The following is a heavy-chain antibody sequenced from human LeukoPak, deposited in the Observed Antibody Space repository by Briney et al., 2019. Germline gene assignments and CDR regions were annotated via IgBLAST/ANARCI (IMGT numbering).Heavy chain of an antibody. J-gene: IGHJ4*02. CDR2: IYHSGST. CDR1: GGSISSSNW. V-gene: IGHV4-4*02. D-gene: IGHD6-13*01. CDR3: AREDSSSWYGPFDY. Sequence: SETLSLTCAVSGGSISSSNWWSWVRQPPGKGLEWIGEIYHSGSTNYNPSLKSRVTISVDKSKNQFSLKLSSVTAADTAVYYCAREDSSSWYGPFDYWGQGTLVTVSS.